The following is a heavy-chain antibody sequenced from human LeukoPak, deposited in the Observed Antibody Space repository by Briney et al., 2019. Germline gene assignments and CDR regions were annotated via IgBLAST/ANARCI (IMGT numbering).Heavy chain of an antibody. CDR2: NYTSGST. CDR1: GGSISSYY. V-gene: IGHV4-4*07. J-gene: IGHJ4*02. Sequence: SETLSLTCTVSGGSISSYYWSWIRQPAGKGLKWIGRNYTSGSTNYNPSLKSRVTMSVDTSKNQFSLKLSSVTAADTAVYYCASTFRDPYYFDYWGQGTLVTVSS. CDR3: ASTFRDPYYFDY. D-gene: IGHD3-16*01.